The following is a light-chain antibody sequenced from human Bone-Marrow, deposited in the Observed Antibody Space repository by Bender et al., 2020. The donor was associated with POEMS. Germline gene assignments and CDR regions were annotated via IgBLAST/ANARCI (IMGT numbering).Light chain of an antibody. Sequence: QSALTQPASVSGSPGQSITISCTGTSSDVGGYNLVSWYQQHPGKAPKLMIYEGSKRPSGVSNRFSDSKSGNTASLTISGLQAEDEADYHCCSYAVGRSYVFGTGTKVTVL. CDR3: CSYAVGRSYV. CDR1: SSDVGGYNL. CDR2: EGS. V-gene: IGLV2-23*01. J-gene: IGLJ1*01.